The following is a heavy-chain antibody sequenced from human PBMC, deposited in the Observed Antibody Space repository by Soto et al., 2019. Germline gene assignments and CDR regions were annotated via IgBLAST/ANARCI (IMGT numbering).Heavy chain of an antibody. CDR2: IYHSGST. CDR1: GGSISSGGYY. V-gene: IGHV4-30-2*01. J-gene: IGHJ4*02. CDR3: ARSEYCSSTSCYWGYYFDY. D-gene: IGHD2-2*01. Sequence: SETLSLTCTVSGGSISSGGYYWSWIRQHPGKGLEWIGYIYHSGSTYYNPSLKSRVTISVDRSKNQFSLKLSSVTAADTAVYYCARSEYCSSTSCYWGYYFDYWGQGTLVTVSS.